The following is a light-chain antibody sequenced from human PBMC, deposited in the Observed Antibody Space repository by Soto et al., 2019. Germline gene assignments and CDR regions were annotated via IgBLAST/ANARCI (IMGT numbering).Light chain of an antibody. J-gene: IGLJ3*02. Sequence: QSALTQPASVSGSPGQSITISCTGTSSDVGGYNYVSWYQQHPGKAPKLMIYEVSNRPSGVSNRFSGSKSGNTASLTISGLQAEDEDDYYCSSYTSSSINWVFGGGTKLTVL. CDR3: SSYTSSSINWV. CDR1: SSDVGGYNY. V-gene: IGLV2-14*01. CDR2: EVS.